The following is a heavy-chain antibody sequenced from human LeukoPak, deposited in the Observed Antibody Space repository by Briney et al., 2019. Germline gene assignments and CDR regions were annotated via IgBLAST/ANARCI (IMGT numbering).Heavy chain of an antibody. CDR2: INSGGAT. V-gene: IGHV3-23*01. CDR1: GFIFSDFP. Sequence: GGSLRLSCAASGFIFSDFPLGWVRQSPGKGLEWVSTINSGGATFYGESVKGRFIISRDNSKNTLYLQMTNLRDDDTAVYYCAKGGSGNRPFDQWGQGTLVPVSS. J-gene: IGHJ4*02. CDR3: AKGGSGNRPFDQ. D-gene: IGHD3-10*01.